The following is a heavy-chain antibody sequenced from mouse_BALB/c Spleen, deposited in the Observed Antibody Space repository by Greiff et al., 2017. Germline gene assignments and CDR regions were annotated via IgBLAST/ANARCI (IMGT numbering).Heavy chain of an antibody. J-gene: IGHJ2*01. D-gene: IGHD1-1*01. Sequence: EVQLVESGPELVKPGASVKISCKASGYTFTDYNMHWVKQSHGKSLEWIGYIYPYNGGTGYNQKFKSKATLTVDNSSSTAYMELRSLTSEDSAVYYCARYDYGSSYYFDYWGQGTTLTVSS. CDR1: GYTFTDYN. V-gene: IGHV1S29*02. CDR3: ARYDYGSSYYFDY. CDR2: IYPYNGGT.